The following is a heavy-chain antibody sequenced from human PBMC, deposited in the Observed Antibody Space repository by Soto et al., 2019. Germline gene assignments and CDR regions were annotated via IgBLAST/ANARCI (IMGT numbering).Heavy chain of an antibody. D-gene: IGHD3-3*01. Sequence: GASVKVSCKASGYTFTSYDINWVRQATGQGLEWMGWMNPNSGNTGYAQKFQGRVTMTRNTSISTAYMELSSLRSEDTAVYYCARGLLEFGGRVLRFLEWPYYTKEVLDGMDVWGQGTTVTRLL. CDR1: GYTFTSYD. V-gene: IGHV1-8*01. J-gene: IGHJ6*02. CDR3: ARGLLEFGGRVLRFLEWPYYTKEVLDGMDV. CDR2: MNPNSGNT.